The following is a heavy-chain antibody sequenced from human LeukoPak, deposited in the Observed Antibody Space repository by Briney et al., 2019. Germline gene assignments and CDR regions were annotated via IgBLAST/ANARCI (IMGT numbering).Heavy chain of an antibody. J-gene: IGHJ4*02. CDR2: ISAYNGNT. CDR3: ARANYHGSGSYCDY. D-gene: IGHD3-10*01. CDR1: GYTFTSYG. Sequence: ASVKVSCKAPGYTFTSYGISWVRQAPGQGLEWMGWISAYNGNTNYAQKLQGRVTMTTDTSTTTAYMELRSLRSDDTAVYYCARANYHGSGSYCDYWGQGTLVTVSS. V-gene: IGHV1-18*01.